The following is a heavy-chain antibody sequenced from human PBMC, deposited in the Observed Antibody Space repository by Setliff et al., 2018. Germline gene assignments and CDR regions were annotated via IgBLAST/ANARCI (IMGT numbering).Heavy chain of an antibody. D-gene: IGHD3-3*01. Sequence: SETLSLTCTVSGGSISGSSYYWGWIRQPPGKGLEWIGSIYYSGSTYYNPSLKSRVTISVDTSKNQFSLKLSSVTAADTAVYYCAREERYYNFWSGYFDYWGQGTLVTVSS. CDR3: AREERYYNFWSGYFDY. J-gene: IGHJ4*02. V-gene: IGHV4-39*07. CDR2: IYYSGST. CDR1: GGSISGSSYY.